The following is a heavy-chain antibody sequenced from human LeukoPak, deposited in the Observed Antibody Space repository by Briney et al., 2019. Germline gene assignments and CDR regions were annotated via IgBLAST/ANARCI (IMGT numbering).Heavy chain of an antibody. J-gene: IGHJ3*02. CDR1: GFSFSNYD. V-gene: IGHV3-23*01. CDR2: LSDSGGST. CDR3: AKRLYYGSGPLDI. D-gene: IGHD3-10*01. Sequence: PGGSLRLSCAASGFSFSNYDMTWVRQAPGKRLDWVSTLSDSGGSTYYADSVKGRFTISRDNSKNTLYLQMSSLRAEDTAIYFCAKRLYYGSGPLDIWGQGTMVTVSS.